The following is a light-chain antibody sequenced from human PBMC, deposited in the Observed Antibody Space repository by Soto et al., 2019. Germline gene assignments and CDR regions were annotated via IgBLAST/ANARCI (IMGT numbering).Light chain of an antibody. CDR2: SNN. Sequence: HSVRTQPPSSSGTPGQRVTISCSVSSSNIGSNTVNWYQQLPGTAPKLLIYSNNQRPSGVPDRFSGSKSGTSASLALSGLQSEDEADYYCAAWDDSLNGWVFGGGTKLTVL. CDR1: SSNIGSNT. V-gene: IGLV1-44*01. J-gene: IGLJ3*02. CDR3: AAWDDSLNGWV.